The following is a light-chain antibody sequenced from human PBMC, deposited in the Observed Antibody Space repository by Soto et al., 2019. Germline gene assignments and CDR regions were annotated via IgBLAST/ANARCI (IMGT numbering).Light chain of an antibody. Sequence: QSVLTQPPSVSAAPGQKVTISCSGSSSNIGNNYVSWYQQLPGTAPKLLIYDNNVRPSGIPDRFSGSKSGTSATLDTTGLQTGDEADYYCGTWDNSLSAVFGGGTQLTVL. CDR1: SSNIGNNY. CDR3: GTWDNSLSAV. J-gene: IGLJ2*01. V-gene: IGLV1-51*01. CDR2: DNN.